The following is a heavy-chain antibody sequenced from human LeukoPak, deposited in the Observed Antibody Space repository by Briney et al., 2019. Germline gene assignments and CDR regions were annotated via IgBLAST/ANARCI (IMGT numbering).Heavy chain of an antibody. CDR2: INPSSGAT. Sequence: ASVKVSCKTSGYTFTGNYIHWVRQAPGQGLEWMGWINPSSGATNNAQKFQGRVTMTRDTSTSTVYMELSSLRSEDTAVYYCARALNSGWYVYHYWGQGTLVTVSS. J-gene: IGHJ4*02. V-gene: IGHV1-2*02. D-gene: IGHD6-19*01. CDR1: GYTFTGNY. CDR3: ARALNSGWYVYHY.